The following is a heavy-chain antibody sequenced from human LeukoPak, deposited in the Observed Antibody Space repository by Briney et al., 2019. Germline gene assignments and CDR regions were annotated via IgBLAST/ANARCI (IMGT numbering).Heavy chain of an antibody. Sequence: SETLSLTCTVSGGSVSGYYWSWIRQPPGKGLEWIGYIHYSGSTNYNPSLKSRVTISVDTSKNQFSLRLSSVTAADTAVYYCARLGGYSYGYSGAFDIWGQGTMLTVSS. CDR3: ARLGGYSYGYSGAFDI. D-gene: IGHD5-18*01. CDR1: GGSVSGYY. V-gene: IGHV4-59*08. J-gene: IGHJ3*02. CDR2: IHYSGST.